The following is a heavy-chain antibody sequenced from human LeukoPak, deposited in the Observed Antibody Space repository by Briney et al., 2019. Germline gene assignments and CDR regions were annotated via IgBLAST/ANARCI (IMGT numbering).Heavy chain of an antibody. D-gene: IGHD6-19*01. CDR1: GYTFTSYD. CDR3: ARGGEGPGIAVAGHYYYYYYGMDV. J-gene: IGHJ6*02. CDR2: MNPNSGNT. Sequence: ASVKVSCKASGYTFTSYDINWVRQATGQGLEWMGWMNPNSGNTGYAQKFQGRVTMTRNTSISTAYMELSSLRSEDTAVYYCARGGEGPGIAVAGHYYYYYYGMDVWGQGTTVTVSS. V-gene: IGHV1-8*01.